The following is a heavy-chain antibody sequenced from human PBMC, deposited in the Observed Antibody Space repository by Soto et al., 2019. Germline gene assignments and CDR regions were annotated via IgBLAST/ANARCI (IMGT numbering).Heavy chain of an antibody. D-gene: IGHD1-1*01. J-gene: IGHJ4*02. CDR2: VSPHGANT. V-gene: IGHV3-23*01. Sequence: EVQLLESGGDLVQPGGSLRLSCVASGFTFGSCGMNWVRQAPGKGLEWVAGVSPHGANTYYADSVRGRFIISRDDSRNTVSLDMDRLRGEDSAVYYCATEGAKTTWNFDYWGQGTVVTVSS. CDR3: ATEGAKTTWNFDY. CDR1: GFTFGSCG.